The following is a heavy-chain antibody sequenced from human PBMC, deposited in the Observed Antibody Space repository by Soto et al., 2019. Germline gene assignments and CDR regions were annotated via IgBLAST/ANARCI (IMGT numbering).Heavy chain of an antibody. CDR1: GFTFSSYA. CDR3: ARERVLEWLELYAGAFDI. Sequence: QVQLVESGGGVVQPGRSLRLSCAASGFTFSSYAMHWVRQAPGKGLEWVAVISYDGSNKYYADSVKGRFTISRDNSKNTLYLNMNRLRAEATAVYYGARERVLEWLELYAGAFDIWGQGTMDTVSS. CDR2: ISYDGSNK. V-gene: IGHV3-30-3*01. D-gene: IGHD3-3*01. J-gene: IGHJ3*02.